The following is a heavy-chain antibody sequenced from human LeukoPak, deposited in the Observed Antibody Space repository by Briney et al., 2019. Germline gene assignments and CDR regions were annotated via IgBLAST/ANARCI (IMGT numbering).Heavy chain of an antibody. CDR2: MKPNSGNT. CDR1: GYTFTNYD. Sequence: ASVKVSCKASGYTFTNYDIYWVRQASGQGLEWMGYMKPNSGNTGYAQKFQGRVTMTRDTSISTAYMELSSLTSEDTAVYYCATELRWKDHWGQGTLVTVSS. J-gene: IGHJ4*02. CDR3: ATELRWKDH. V-gene: IGHV1-8*01. D-gene: IGHD4-23*01.